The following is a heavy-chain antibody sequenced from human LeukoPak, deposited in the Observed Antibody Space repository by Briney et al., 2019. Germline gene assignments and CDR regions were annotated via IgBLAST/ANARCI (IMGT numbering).Heavy chain of an antibody. D-gene: IGHD4-23*01. Sequence: GASVKVSCKASGGTLGSYSISWVRQAPGQGLEWMGGIIPIFGSANFAQKFQGRVTITADDSTNTAYMELSSLRSEDTAFYYCARGLSRWSTPTSSYYYRMDVWGQGTTVTVSS. J-gene: IGHJ6*02. CDR1: GGTLGSYS. V-gene: IGHV1-69*01. CDR3: ARGLSRWSTPTSSYYYRMDV. CDR2: IIPIFGSA.